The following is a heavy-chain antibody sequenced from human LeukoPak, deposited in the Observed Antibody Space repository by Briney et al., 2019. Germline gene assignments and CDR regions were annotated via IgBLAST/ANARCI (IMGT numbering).Heavy chain of an antibody. J-gene: IGHJ4*02. Sequence: PGGSLRLSCAASGFTFSSYAMSWVRQAPGKGLEWVSAISGSGGSTYYADSVKGRFTISRDNPKNTLYLQMNSLRAEDTAVYYCAKSRRHGYYFDYWGQGTLVTVSS. CDR3: AKSRRHGYYFDY. V-gene: IGHV3-23*01. CDR2: ISGSGGST. CDR1: GFTFSSYA.